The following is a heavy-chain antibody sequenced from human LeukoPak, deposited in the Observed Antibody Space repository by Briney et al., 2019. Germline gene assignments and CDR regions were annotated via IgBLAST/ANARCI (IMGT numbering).Heavy chain of an antibody. D-gene: IGHD3-16*01. Sequence: GASVKVSCKASGYTFTSYDINWVRQATGQGLEWMGWMNPNSGNTGYAQKFQGRVTITRNNSIRTAYMELSSLRSEDTAVYYCARAYRISSPGRLGRSYYFDYWGQGTLVTVSS. CDR3: ARAYRISSPGRLGRSYYFDY. V-gene: IGHV1-8*03. CDR2: MNPNSGNT. CDR1: GYTFTSYD. J-gene: IGHJ4*02.